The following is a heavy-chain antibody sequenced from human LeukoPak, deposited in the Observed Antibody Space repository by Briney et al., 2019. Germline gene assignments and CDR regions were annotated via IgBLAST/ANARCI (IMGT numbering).Heavy chain of an antibody. CDR3: ARGRLNWGFDY. J-gene: IGHJ4*02. Sequence: PSETLSLTCTVSGGSISSGSYYWSWIRQPAGKGLEWIGRIYTSGSTNYNPSLKSRVTISVDTSKNQFSLKLSSVTAADTAVYYCARGRLNWGFDYWGQGTLVTVSS. D-gene: IGHD7-27*01. CDR2: IYTSGST. V-gene: IGHV4-61*02. CDR1: GGSISSGSYY.